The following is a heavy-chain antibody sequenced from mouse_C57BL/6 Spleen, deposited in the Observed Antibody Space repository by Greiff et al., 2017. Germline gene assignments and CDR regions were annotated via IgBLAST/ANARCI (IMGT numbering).Heavy chain of an antibody. J-gene: IGHJ4*01. CDR3: ARDGYDGNYGAMDY. CDR1: GYTFTSYW. Sequence: QVQLQQSGAELVKPGASVKLSCKASGYTFTSYWMHWVKQRPGQGLEWIGTIHPNSGSTNYNEKFKGKATLTVDKSSSTAYMQLSSLTSEDSAVYYCARDGYDGNYGAMDYWGQGTSVTVSS. D-gene: IGHD2-1*01. CDR2: IHPNSGST. V-gene: IGHV1-64*01.